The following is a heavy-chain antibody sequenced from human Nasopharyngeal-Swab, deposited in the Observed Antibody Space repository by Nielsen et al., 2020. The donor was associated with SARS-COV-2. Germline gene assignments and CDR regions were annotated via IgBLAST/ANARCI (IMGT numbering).Heavy chain of an antibody. D-gene: IGHD2-15*01. CDR3: ARERVAWIVVVVAGREFDP. CDR1: GFTFSSYA. CDR2: ISYDGSNK. J-gene: IGHJ5*02. V-gene: IGHV3-30-3*01. Sequence: GGSLRLSCAASGFTFSSYAMLWVRQAPGKGLEWVAVISYDGSNKYYADSVKGRFTISRDNSKNTLYLQMNSLRAEDTAVYYCARERVAWIVVVVAGREFDPWGKGTLVTVSS.